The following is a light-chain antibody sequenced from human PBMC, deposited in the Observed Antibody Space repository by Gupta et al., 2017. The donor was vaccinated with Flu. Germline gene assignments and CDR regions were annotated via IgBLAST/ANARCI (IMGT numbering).Light chain of an antibody. CDR3: QQYRSYPWT. V-gene: IGKV1-5*03. Sequence: PSTLSASVGDRVTITCRASQSSDSWLAWYQQKPGKAPKLLIYKASNLESGVPSRSSGSGSGTEFTLTISSLQPDDFATYYCQQYRSYPWTFGQGTTVDIQ. J-gene: IGKJ1*01. CDR2: KAS. CDR1: QSSDSW.